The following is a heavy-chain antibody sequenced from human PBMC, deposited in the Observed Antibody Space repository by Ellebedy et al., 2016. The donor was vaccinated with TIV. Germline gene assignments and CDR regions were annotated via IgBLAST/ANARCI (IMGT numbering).Heavy chain of an antibody. CDR2: IIPIVGIA. D-gene: IGHD5-18*01. CDR1: GGTFSSYA. V-gene: IGHV1-69*04. CDR3: ARADDTAMVFDY. Sequence: AASVKVSCKASGGTFSSYAINWVRQAPGQGLEWMGRIIPIVGIANYAQKFQGRVTITADKSTSIAYMELSSLRSEDTGVYYCARADDTAMVFDYWGQGTLVTVSS. J-gene: IGHJ4*02.